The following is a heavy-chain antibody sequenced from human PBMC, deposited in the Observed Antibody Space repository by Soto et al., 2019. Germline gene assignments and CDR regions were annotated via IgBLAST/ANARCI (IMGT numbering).Heavy chain of an antibody. CDR2: INPNSGGT. D-gene: IGHD6-13*01. Sequence: ASVKVSCKASGYTFTGYYMHWVRQAPGQGLEWMGWINPNSGGTNYAQKFQGWVTMTRDTSISTAYMELSRLRSDDTAVYYCARSPPVLSSSVDYWGQGTLVTVSS. CDR3: ARSPPVLSSSVDY. CDR1: GYTFTGYY. V-gene: IGHV1-2*04. J-gene: IGHJ4*02.